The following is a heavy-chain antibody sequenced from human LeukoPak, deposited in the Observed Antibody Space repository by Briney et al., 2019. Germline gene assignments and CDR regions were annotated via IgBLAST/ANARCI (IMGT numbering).Heavy chain of an antibody. CDR3: AREKNIVGAIGNAFDI. CDR1: GGSISSSSW. Sequence: SGTPSLTCAVSGGSISSSSWWSWVRQPPGKGLEWIGEIYHSGSTNYNPSLKSRVTISVDKSKNQFSLKLSSVTAADTAVYYCAREKNIVGAIGNAFDIWGQGTMVTVSS. V-gene: IGHV4-4*02. D-gene: IGHD1-26*01. J-gene: IGHJ3*02. CDR2: IYHSGST.